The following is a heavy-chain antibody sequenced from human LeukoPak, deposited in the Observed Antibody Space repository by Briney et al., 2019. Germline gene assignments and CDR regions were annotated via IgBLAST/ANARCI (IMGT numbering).Heavy chain of an antibody. J-gene: IGHJ4*02. Sequence: ASVKVSCKASGYTFTSYYMHWVRQAPGQGLEWMGWISAYNGNTNYAQKLQGRVTMTTDTSTSTAYTELRSLRSDDTAVYYCARPTYYYGSGSYYNLDYWGQGTLVTVSS. V-gene: IGHV1-18*04. CDR1: GYTFTSYY. CDR2: ISAYNGNT. D-gene: IGHD3-10*01. CDR3: ARPTYYYGSGSYYNLDY.